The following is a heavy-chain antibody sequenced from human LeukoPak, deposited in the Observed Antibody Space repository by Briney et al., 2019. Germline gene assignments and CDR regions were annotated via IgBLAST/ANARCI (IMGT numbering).Heavy chain of an antibody. CDR1: GFPFTIYA. D-gene: IGHD3-10*01. CDR2: IGGSST. Sequence: GGSLRLSCAASGFPFTIYAMSWVRQAPGKGLEWVSSIGGSSTYYADFVKGRFTISRDNSKNTLYLQMNSLRAEDTAVYYCARGGVEVWFGAHYYYYMDVWGKGTTVTVSS. V-gene: IGHV3-23*01. J-gene: IGHJ6*03. CDR3: ARGGVEVWFGAHYYYYMDV.